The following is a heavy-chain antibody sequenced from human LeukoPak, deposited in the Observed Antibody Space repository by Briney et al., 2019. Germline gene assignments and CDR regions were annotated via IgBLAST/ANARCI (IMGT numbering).Heavy chain of an antibody. D-gene: IGHD2-2*02. Sequence: ASVKVSCKASGYAFTSYGISWVRQAPGQGLEWMGWISAYNGNTNYAQKLQGRVTMTTDTSTSTAYMELRSLRSDDTAVYYCARRVGYCSSTSCYKEDYWGQGTLVTVPS. J-gene: IGHJ4*02. V-gene: IGHV1-18*01. CDR1: GYAFTSYG. CDR2: ISAYNGNT. CDR3: ARRVGYCSSTSCYKEDY.